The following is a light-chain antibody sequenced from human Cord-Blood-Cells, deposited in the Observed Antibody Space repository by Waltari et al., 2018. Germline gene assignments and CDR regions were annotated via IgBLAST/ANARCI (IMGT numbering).Light chain of an antibody. Sequence: EIVLTQSPGTLSLSPGERATLSCRASQSVSSSYLAWYQQKPGQAPRLLIYGASSRATGIPDRFSGSESGTDFTLTISRLEPEDFAVYYCQQYGSSPRTFGQGP. J-gene: IGKJ1*01. CDR2: GAS. CDR1: QSVSSSY. CDR3: QQYGSSPRT. V-gene: IGKV3-20*01.